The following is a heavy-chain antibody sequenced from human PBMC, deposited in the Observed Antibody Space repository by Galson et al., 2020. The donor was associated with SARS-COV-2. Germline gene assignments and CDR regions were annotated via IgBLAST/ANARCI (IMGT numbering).Heavy chain of an antibody. Sequence: GGSLRLSCAASGFTFNSYWMTWVRQAPGKGLEWVANIKEDGSEKNYVDSVKGRFNISRDNAQNSLFLQMNSLRVEDTAVYYCARDRGWFDPWGQGTLVTVSS. CDR2: IKEDGSEK. V-gene: IGHV3-7*01. J-gene: IGHJ5*02. D-gene: IGHD1-26*01. CDR3: ARDRGWFDP. CDR1: GFTFNSYW.